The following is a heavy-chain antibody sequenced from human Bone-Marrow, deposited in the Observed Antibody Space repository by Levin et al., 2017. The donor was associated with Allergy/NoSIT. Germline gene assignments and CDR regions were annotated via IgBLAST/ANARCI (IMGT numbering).Heavy chain of an antibody. J-gene: IGHJ4*02. Sequence: GGSLRLSCEASGFPFNNYGMHWVRQAPGKGLEWVAFVMYDGSNVYYRESVKGRFTVSRDNSKNTLYLQMDSLRVADTAVYFCAGDRSGDYFYRWGKGTLVIVSS. V-gene: IGHV3-33*01. CDR1: GFPFNNYG. D-gene: IGHD1-26*01. CDR3: AGDRSGDYFYR. CDR2: VMYDGSNV.